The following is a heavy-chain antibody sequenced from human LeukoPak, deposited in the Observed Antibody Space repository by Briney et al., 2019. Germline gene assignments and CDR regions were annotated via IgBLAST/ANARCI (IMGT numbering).Heavy chain of an antibody. CDR2: IYSSGST. V-gene: IGHV4-59*08. Sequence: PSETLSLTCTVSGGSITSYYWSWIRQPPGKGLEWIGNIYSSGSTTYNPSLKSRVTISVDTSKNQFSLKLTSVTAADTAVYYCARRAVAENYFDYWGQGTLVTDSS. D-gene: IGHD6-19*01. CDR3: ARRAVAENYFDY. CDR1: GGSITSYY. J-gene: IGHJ4*02.